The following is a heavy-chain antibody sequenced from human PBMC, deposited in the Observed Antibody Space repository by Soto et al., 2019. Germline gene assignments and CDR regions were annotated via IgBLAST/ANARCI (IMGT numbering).Heavy chain of an antibody. Sequence: EVQLLESGGGLVQPGGSLRLSCAVSGFSFSTYGVTWVRQAPGKGLEWVSGVSGGSGTTHYADSVKGRFTITGDTSKNTVYLQMNSLRVEETAVYYCAKWNGYGDHWGQGTVVTVSS. CDR1: GFSFSTYG. V-gene: IGHV3-23*01. D-gene: IGHD1-1*01. CDR3: AKWNGYGDH. J-gene: IGHJ4*02. CDR2: VSGGSGTT.